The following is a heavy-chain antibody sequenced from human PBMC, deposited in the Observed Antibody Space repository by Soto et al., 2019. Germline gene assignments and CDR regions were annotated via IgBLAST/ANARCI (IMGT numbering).Heavy chain of an antibody. J-gene: IGHJ4*02. CDR2: ISYDGSNK. V-gene: IGHV3-30-3*01. Sequence: QVQLVESGGGVVQPGRSLRLSCAASGFTFSSYAMHWVGQAPGKGREWGAVISYDGSNKYYADAVRGRFTISRDNSKNTLYLQMNSLRAEDTAVYYCARDPVAYCGGDCRTFDFWGQGTLVTVSS. D-gene: IGHD2-21*02. CDR3: ARDPVAYCGGDCRTFDF. CDR1: GFTFSSYA.